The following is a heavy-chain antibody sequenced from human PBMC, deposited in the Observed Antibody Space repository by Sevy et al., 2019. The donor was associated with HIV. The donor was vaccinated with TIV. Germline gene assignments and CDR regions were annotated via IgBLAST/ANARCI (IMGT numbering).Heavy chain of an antibody. CDR3: STDPISLLLVTDGKDV. V-gene: IGHV3-15*01. CDR1: GFTFTYAW. D-gene: IGHD2-8*01. J-gene: IGHJ6*02. Sequence: GGSLRLSCAASGFTFTYAWMTWVRQAPGKGLEWVGRIKSRADGGTTDYAAPVKGRFTISRDDSKNMLYLQMNSLRSEDTGVYYCSTDPISLLLVTDGKDVWGQGTTVTVSS. CDR2: IKSRADGGTT.